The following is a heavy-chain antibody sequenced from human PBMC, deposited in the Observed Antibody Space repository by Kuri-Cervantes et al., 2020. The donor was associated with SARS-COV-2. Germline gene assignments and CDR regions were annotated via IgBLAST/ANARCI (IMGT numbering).Heavy chain of an antibody. D-gene: IGHD2-2*02. Sequence: ASVKVSCKASGYTFTSYYMHWVRQAPGQGLEWMGIINPSGGSTSYAQKFQGRVTMTRDTSTSTVYMELSSLRSEDTAVYYCAREFDIAVVPAAIGFDPWGQGTLVTVSS. CDR1: GYTFTSYY. J-gene: IGHJ5*02. V-gene: IGHV1-46*03. CDR3: AREFDIAVVPAAIGFDP. CDR2: INPSGGST.